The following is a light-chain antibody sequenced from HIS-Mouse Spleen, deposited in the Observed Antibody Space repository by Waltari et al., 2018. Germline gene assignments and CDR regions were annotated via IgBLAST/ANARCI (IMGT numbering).Light chain of an antibody. V-gene: IGLV3-10*01. CDR2: EDS. J-gene: IGLJ2*01. CDR3: YSTDSSGNHRV. CDR1: ALHKQY. Sequence: SYELTQPPSASVSPGQTARITCSGDALHKQYAHWYQQKSGQAPVLVIYEDSKRPSGIPERFSGSSSGTMATLTISGAQVEDEADYYCYSTDSSGNHRVFGGGTKLTVL.